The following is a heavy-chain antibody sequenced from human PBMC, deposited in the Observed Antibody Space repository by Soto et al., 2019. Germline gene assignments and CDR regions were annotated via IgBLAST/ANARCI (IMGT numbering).Heavy chain of an antibody. D-gene: IGHD2-21*01. CDR1: GFMFSAYW. CDR2: ISGGASDK. J-gene: IGHJ4*02. V-gene: IGHV3-7*01. Sequence: EVQLVESGGGLVQPGGSLRLSCEASGFMFSAYWMSWVRQDPRKGLEWVATISGGASDKFYVDSVKGRFTISRDDAKNSLYLQMNSLRDEDTAVYSCVREAWHSVDHWGQGTLVTVSS. CDR3: VREAWHSVDH.